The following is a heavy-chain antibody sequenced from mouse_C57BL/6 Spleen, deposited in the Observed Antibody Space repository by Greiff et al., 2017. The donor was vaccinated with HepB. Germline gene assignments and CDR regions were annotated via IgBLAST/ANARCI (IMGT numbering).Heavy chain of an antibody. CDR1: GFTFSDYY. J-gene: IGHJ1*03. CDR3: ARDTRCGWYFDV. CDR2: INDDGSST. D-gene: IGHD1-1*01. Sequence: EVKLVESEGGLVQPGSSMKLSCTASGFTFSDYYMAWVRQVPEKGLEWVANINDDGSSTYYLDSLKSRFIISRDNAKNILYLQMSSLKSEDTATYYCARDTRCGWYFDVWGTGTTVTVSS. V-gene: IGHV5-16*01.